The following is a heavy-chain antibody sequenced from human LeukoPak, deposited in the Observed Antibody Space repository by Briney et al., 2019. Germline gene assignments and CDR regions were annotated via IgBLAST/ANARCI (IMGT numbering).Heavy chain of an antibody. J-gene: IGHJ4*02. V-gene: IGHV3-30*02. CDR1: GFTFSSYG. D-gene: IGHD2-2*01. Sequence: GGSLRLSCAASGFTFSSYGMHWVRQAPGKGLEWVAFIRYDGSNKYYADSVKGRFTISRDNSKNTLYLQMNSLRAEDTAVYYCAKDVKKIVVVPAAYFDYWGQGTLVTVSS. CDR3: AKDVKKIVVVPAAYFDY. CDR2: IRYDGSNK.